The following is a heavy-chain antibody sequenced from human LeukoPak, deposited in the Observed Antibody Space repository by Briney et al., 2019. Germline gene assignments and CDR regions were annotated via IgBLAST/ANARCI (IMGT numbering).Heavy chain of an antibody. CDR1: GGTFSSYA. Sequence: SVKVSCKASGGTFSSYAISWVRQAPGQGLEWMGRIIPILGIANYAQKFQGRVTITADKSTCTAYMELSSLRSEDTAVYYCNTYYYDSSGYRRAFDIWGQGTMVTVSS. V-gene: IGHV1-69*04. D-gene: IGHD3-22*01. CDR2: IIPILGIA. CDR3: NTYYYDSSGYRRAFDI. J-gene: IGHJ3*02.